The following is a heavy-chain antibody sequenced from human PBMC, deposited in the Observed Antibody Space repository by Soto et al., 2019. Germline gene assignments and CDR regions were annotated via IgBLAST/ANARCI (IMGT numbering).Heavy chain of an antibody. CDR1: GGSISSYY. CDR2: TYYSGST. J-gene: IGHJ6*02. CDR3: GRGYCRGGSSYYHSYYYYGMDV. Sequence: PSETLSLTCTVSGGSISSYYWSWIRQPPGKGLEWIGYTYYSGSTNYNPSLKSRVTISVDTSKNQFSLKLSSVTAADTAVYYCGRGYCRGGSSYYHSYYYYGMDVWGQGTTVTVSS. D-gene: IGHD2-15*01. V-gene: IGHV4-59*12.